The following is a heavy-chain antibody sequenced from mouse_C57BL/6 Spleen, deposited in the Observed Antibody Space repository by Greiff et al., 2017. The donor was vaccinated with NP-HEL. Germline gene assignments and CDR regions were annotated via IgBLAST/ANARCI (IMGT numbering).Heavy chain of an antibody. CDR1: GFTFSSYA. CDR3: AREKDYYGSSPYYFDY. D-gene: IGHD1-1*01. Sequence: EVQRVESGGGLVKPGGSLKLSCAASGFTFSSYAVSWVRQTPEKRLEWVATISDGGSYTYYPDNVKGRFTISRDNAKNNLYLQMSHLKSEDTAMYYCAREKDYYGSSPYYFDYWGQGTTLTVSS. V-gene: IGHV5-4*01. CDR2: ISDGGSYT. J-gene: IGHJ2*01.